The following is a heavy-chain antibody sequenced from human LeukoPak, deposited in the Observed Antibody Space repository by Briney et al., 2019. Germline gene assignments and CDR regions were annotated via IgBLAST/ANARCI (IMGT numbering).Heavy chain of an antibody. D-gene: IGHD3-10*01. CDR2: IYSGGST. J-gene: IGHJ4*02. CDR1: GFTFSSYA. Sequence: GGSLRLSCAASGFTFSSYAMSWVRQAPGKGLEWVSVIYSGGSTYYADSVKGRFTISRDNSKNTLYLQMNSLRAEDTAVYYCARGVVREIIIPGYWGQGTLVTVSS. V-gene: IGHV3-66*01. CDR3: ARGVVREIIIPGY.